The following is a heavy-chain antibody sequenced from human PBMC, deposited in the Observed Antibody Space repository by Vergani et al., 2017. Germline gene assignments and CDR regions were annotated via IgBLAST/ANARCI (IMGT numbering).Heavy chain of an antibody. CDR2: IYYSGST. V-gene: IGHV4-59*01. J-gene: IGHJ5*02. CDR1: GGSISSYY. CDR3: ARELLYSGSYHGSGWFDP. D-gene: IGHD1-26*01. Sequence: QVQLQESGPGLVKPSETLSLTCTVSGGSISSYYWSWIRQPPGKGLEWIGYIYYSGSTNYNPSLKSRVTISVDTSKNQFSLKLSSVTAVDTAVYYCARELLYSGSYHGSGWFDPWGQGTLVTVSS.